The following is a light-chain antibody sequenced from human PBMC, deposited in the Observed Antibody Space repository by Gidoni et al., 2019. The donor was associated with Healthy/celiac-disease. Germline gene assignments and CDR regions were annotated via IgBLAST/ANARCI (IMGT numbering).Light chain of an antibody. V-gene: IGKV3-15*01. CDR3: QQYNNWPPGT. CDR2: GAS. J-gene: IGKJ1*01. CDR1: QSVSSN. Sequence: EIVMTQSPATLSVSPGERATLSCRASQSVSSNLACYQQQPGQAPRLLIYGASTRATGIPARFSGSGSGTEFTLTISSLQSEDFAVYYCQQYNNWPPGTFGQGTKVEIK.